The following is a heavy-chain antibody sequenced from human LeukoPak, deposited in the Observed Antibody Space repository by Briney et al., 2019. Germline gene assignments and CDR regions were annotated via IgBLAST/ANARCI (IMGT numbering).Heavy chain of an antibody. V-gene: IGHV4-39*01. Sequence: SETLSLTCTVSGGSISSSSFFWAWIRQPPGKGLGWIVTVSYSGTTYYSPSLKSRVTISVDTSKNQFSLRLTSVTAADTALYYCAKLTCSSTFCPLDYWGQGTLVTVSS. CDR2: VSYSGTT. J-gene: IGHJ4*02. D-gene: IGHD2-2*01. CDR3: AKLTCSSTFCPLDY. CDR1: GGSISSSSFF.